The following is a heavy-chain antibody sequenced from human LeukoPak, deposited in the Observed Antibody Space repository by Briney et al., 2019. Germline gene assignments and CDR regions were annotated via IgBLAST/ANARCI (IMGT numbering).Heavy chain of an antibody. CDR2: IYYSGRT. CDR3: ARQADSSGYGYIDY. CDR1: GDSISSYY. D-gene: IGHD3-22*01. V-gene: IGHV4-59*08. Sequence: SETLSLTCTVSGDSISSYYWSWIRRPPGKGLEWIGYIYYSGRTNYNASLKSRVTISVDTSKNQFSLKLNSVTAADTAVYYCARQADSSGYGYIDYWGQGTLVTVSS. J-gene: IGHJ4*02.